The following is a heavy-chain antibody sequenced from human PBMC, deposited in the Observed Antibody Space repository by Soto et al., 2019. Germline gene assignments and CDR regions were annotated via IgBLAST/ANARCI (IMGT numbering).Heavy chain of an antibody. Sequence: QVQLQESGPGLVKPSETLSLTCTVSGASINNYYWSWIRQSPGKGLEWIGSIYYNGSTNYNPSLKSRVTISIDTSKKQFSLKVSSVTAADTAVYYCARHWPYCTSSNCYRPYYYYYMDAWGKRDHGHRLL. CDR1: GASINNYY. D-gene: IGHD2-2*01. CDR3: ARHWPYCTSSNCYRPYYYYYMDA. V-gene: IGHV4-59*08. J-gene: IGHJ6*03. CDR2: IYYNGST.